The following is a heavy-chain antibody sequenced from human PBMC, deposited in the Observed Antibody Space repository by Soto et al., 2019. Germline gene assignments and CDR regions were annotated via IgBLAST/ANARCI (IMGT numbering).Heavy chain of an antibody. D-gene: IGHD6-19*01. CDR2: MSSSGTFI. V-gene: IGHV3-21*01. CDR3: ARDNYRQWPASGY. CDR1: GFTFSAYS. J-gene: IGHJ4*02. Sequence: GGSLRLSCAASGFTFSAYSMTWVRQAPRKGLEWVSSMSSSGTFIDYADSVKGRFTISRDNAKNSLYLQMNGLRAEDTAVYYCARDNYRQWPASGYWGQGTLVTVSS.